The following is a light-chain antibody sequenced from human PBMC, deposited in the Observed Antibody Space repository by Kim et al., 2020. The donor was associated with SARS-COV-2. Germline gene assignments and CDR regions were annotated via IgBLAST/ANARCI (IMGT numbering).Light chain of an antibody. V-gene: IGKV1-39*01. CDR3: QQSYSTPPDIT. J-gene: IGKJ5*01. CDR1: QSINRY. CDR2: AAS. Sequence: DIQMTQSPSSLSASVGDRVTITCRASQSINRYLNWYQHKPGKAPKLLIYAASYLHSGVPSRFSGSGSGTDFTLTISNLQPDDFATYYCQQSYSTPPDITFGQGTRLEIK.